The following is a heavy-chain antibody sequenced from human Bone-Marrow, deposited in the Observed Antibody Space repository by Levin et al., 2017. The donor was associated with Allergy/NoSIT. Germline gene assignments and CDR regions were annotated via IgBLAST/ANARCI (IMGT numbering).Heavy chain of an antibody. CDR2: ISWDGGST. CDR1: GFTFDDST. CDR3: AKRARRADY. Sequence: LSLTCAASGFTFDDSTMHWVRQAPGKGLEWVSLISWDGGSTYYADSVKGRFTISRDNSKNSLYLQMNSLRTEDTTLYYCAKRARRADYWGQGTLVTVSS. D-gene: IGHD6-6*01. V-gene: IGHV3-43*01. J-gene: IGHJ4*02.